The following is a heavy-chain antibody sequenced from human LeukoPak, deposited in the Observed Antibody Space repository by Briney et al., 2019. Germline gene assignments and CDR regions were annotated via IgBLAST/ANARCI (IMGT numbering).Heavy chain of an antibody. CDR1: GFIFSDYG. CDR2: IRNDGSNK. CDR3: ARDLSGIAGYTYGRGIDY. J-gene: IGHJ4*02. V-gene: IGHV3-30*02. D-gene: IGHD5-18*01. Sequence: PGGSLGLSCGVSGFIFSDYGMHWVRQAPGKGLEWVAFIRNDGSNKYYADSVKGRFTISRDNSKNTLYLQMNSLRAEDTAVYYCARDLSGIAGYTYGRGIDYWGQGTLVTVSS.